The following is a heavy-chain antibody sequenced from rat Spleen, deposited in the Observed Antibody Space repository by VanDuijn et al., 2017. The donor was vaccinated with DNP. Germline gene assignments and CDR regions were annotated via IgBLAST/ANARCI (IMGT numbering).Heavy chain of an antibody. Sequence: EVQLVESGGGLVQPGRSLKLSCAASGFTFSDYNMAWVRQAPKKGLEWVATISYDGGSTYYRDSVKGRFTISRDNAKSTLYLQMDSLRSEDPATYYCARDNYGTSGAMDAWGQGTSVTVSS. CDR3: ARDNYGTSGAMDA. CDR1: GFTFSDYN. CDR2: ISYDGGST. D-gene: IGHD1-11*01. J-gene: IGHJ4*01. V-gene: IGHV5-7*01.